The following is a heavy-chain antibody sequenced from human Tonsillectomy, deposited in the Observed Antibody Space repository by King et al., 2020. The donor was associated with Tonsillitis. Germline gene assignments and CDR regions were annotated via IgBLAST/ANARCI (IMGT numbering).Heavy chain of an antibody. CDR1: GGSINNYF. D-gene: IGHD2-21*02. J-gene: IGHJ2*01. CDR3: AGARGIYCGGDCYSHWYFEL. CDR2: IYTSGST. V-gene: IGHV4-4*07. Sequence: VQLQESGPGLVKPSETLSLTCTVSGGSINNYFWSWIRQPAGKGLEWIGRIYTSGSTNYNPSLKSRVTMSVDMSKNQFSLKLSSVTASDTAVYYCAGARGIYCGGDCYSHWYFELWGRGTLVTVSS.